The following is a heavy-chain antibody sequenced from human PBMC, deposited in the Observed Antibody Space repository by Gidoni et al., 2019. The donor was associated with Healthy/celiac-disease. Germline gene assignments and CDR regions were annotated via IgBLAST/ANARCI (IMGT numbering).Heavy chain of an antibody. CDR2: IIPIFGTA. CDR1: GGAFSSYA. CDR3: ARSKGGGYSRNYFDY. J-gene: IGHJ4*02. Sequence: QVQLVQSGAEVKQHGSSVKVSCKPSGGAFSSYAIRWVRQAPGQGLEWMGGIIPIFGTANYAQKFQGRVTITADESTSTAYKELSSLRSEDTAVYYCARSKGGGYSRNYFDYWGQGTLVTVSS. D-gene: IGHD1-26*01. V-gene: IGHV1-69*01.